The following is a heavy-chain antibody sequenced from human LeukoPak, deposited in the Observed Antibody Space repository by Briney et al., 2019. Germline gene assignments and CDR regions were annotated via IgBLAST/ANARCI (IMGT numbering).Heavy chain of an antibody. D-gene: IGHD6-19*01. CDR1: GYTFTGYY. CDR3: ARGRGAVAGTGNTYYFDY. J-gene: IGHJ4*02. CDR2: INTNTGNP. Sequence: GSVKVSCKASGYTFTGYYMHWVRQAPGQGLEWMGWINTNTGNPTFAQGFTGRFVFSLDTSVSTAYLQISSLKAEDTAVYFRARGRGAVAGTGNTYYFDYWGQGTLATVSS. V-gene: IGHV7-4-1*02.